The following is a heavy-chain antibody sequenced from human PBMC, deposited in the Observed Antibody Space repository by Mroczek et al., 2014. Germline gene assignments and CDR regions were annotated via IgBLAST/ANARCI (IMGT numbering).Heavy chain of an antibody. J-gene: IGHJ3*02. CDR3: ARFHLLRYFDWSEPSPDAFDI. D-gene: IGHD3-9*01. CDR1: GFTFSSYW. Sequence: SGGGFGPAWGGPVRLSCAASGFTFSSYWMSWVRQAPGKGLEWVANIKQDGSEKYYVDSVKGRFTISRDNAKNSLYLQMNSLRAEDTAVYYCARFHLLRYFDWSEPSPDAFDIWGQGTMVTVSS. V-gene: IGHV3-7*01. CDR2: IKQDGSEK.